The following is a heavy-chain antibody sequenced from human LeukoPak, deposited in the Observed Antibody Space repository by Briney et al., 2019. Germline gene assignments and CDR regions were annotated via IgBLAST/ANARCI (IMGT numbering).Heavy chain of an antibody. CDR2: INHSGST. D-gene: IGHD3-10*01. CDR1: GGSFSGYY. V-gene: IGHV4-34*01. CDR3: ARDVARSGDLFGWFDP. Sequence: SETLSLTCAVYGGSFSGYYWSWIRQPPGKGLEWIGEINHSGSTNYNPSLKGRVTISVDTSKNQFSLNLRSVTAADTAVYYCARDVARSGDLFGWFDPWGQGTLVIVSS. J-gene: IGHJ5*02.